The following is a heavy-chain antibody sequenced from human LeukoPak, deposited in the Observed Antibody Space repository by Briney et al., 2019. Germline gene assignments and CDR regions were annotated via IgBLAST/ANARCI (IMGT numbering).Heavy chain of an antibody. CDR1: GGSISSGGYY. J-gene: IGHJ4*02. V-gene: IGHV4-31*03. CDR3: ARLGAGPTYYDFWSGYSSFYFDY. D-gene: IGHD3-3*01. Sequence: PSQTLSLTCTVSGGSISSGGYYWSWIRQHPGKGLEWIGYIYYSGSTYYNPSLKSRVTISIDTSKNQFSLKLSSVTAADTAVYYCARLGAGPTYYDFWSGYSSFYFDYWGQGTLVTVSS. CDR2: IYYSGST.